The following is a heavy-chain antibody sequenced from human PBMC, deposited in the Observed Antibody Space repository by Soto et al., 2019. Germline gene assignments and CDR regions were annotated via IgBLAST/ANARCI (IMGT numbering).Heavy chain of an antibody. CDR1: GDSISSGGHY. J-gene: IGHJ5*02. CDR3: ARHSGSGSSYRWLDP. V-gene: IGHV4-31*03. Sequence: QVQLQESGQGLVKPSQTLSLTCTVSGDSISSGGHYWSWIRQHPGKGLEWIGYMYYSGSTYYNPSLKSRVTMLVDTSKNQFSLKLSSVTAADTAVYYCARHSGSGSSYRWLDPWGQGTLVTVSS. D-gene: IGHD3-10*01. CDR2: MYYSGST.